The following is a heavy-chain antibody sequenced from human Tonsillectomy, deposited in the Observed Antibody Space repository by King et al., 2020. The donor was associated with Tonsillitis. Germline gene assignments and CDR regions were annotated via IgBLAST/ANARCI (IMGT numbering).Heavy chain of an antibody. CDR1: GFTFDDYT. D-gene: IGHD7-27*01. J-gene: IGHJ1*01. Sequence: EVQLVESGGVVVQPGGSLRLSCAASGFTFDDYTMHWVRQAPGKGLEWVALISWDASTTYDADSVKGRFTISRDKSKNSLYLQMNSLRTEDTAVYYCAKDVTGDSFRYFHHWRQGTLVPVSS. CDR3: AKDVTGDSFRYFHH. V-gene: IGHV3-43*01. CDR2: ISWDASTT.